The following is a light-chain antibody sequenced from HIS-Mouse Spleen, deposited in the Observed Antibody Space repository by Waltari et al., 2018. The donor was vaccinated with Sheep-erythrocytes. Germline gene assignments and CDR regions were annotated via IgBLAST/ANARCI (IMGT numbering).Light chain of an antibody. CDR1: SSDFGGYNY. CDR2: DVS. J-gene: IGLJ1*01. V-gene: IGLV2-11*01. Sequence: QSALTQPASVSGSPGQSVTISCTGTSSDFGGYNYVPCYQQHPGKAPKLMIYDVSKRPSGVPDRFSGSKSGNTASLTISGLQAEDEADYYCCSYAGSYNHVFATGTKVTVL. CDR3: CSYAGSYNHV.